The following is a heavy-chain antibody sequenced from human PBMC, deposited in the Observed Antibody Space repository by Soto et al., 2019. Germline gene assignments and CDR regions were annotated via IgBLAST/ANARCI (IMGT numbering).Heavy chain of an antibody. CDR1: GFTFTHYW. D-gene: IGHD6-19*01. CDR3: ARNRGWEMRDY. Sequence: EVQLVESGGALVKPGGSLRLSCATSGFTFTHYWMNWVRQAPGKGLEWVANINIDGTEKYYGDSVKGRFTISRDNAKNSLYLQRDSLRDEDMAVYYCARNRGWEMRDYWGQGTLVTVSS. V-gene: IGHV3-7*01. CDR2: INIDGTEK. J-gene: IGHJ4*02.